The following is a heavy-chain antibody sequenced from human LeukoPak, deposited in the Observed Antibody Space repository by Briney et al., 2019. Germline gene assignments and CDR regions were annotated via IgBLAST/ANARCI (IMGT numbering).Heavy chain of an antibody. J-gene: IGHJ4*02. CDR3: ARERARKWLSTSFDY. CDR2: IKQDGSEK. V-gene: IGHV3-7*01. Sequence: GGSLRLSCAASGFTFSSYWMSWVRQAPGKGLEWVANIKQDGSEKYYVDSVKGRFTISRDNAKNSLYLQMNSLRAEDTAVYYCARERARKWLSTSFDYWGQGTLVTVSS. D-gene: IGHD3-22*01. CDR1: GFTFSSYW.